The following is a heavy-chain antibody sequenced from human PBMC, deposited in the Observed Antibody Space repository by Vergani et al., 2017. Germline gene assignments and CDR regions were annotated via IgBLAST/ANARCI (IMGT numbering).Heavy chain of an antibody. V-gene: IGHV3-30*18. CDR3: AKEELERTMSN. Sequence: QVQLVESGGGLVKPGRTLRLSCAASGFTFSSYGMHWVRQAPGKGLEWVAVISYDGSNKYYADSVKGRFTISRDNSKNTLYLQMNSLRAEDTAVYYCAKEELERTMSNWGQGTLVTVSS. CDR1: GFTFSSYG. D-gene: IGHD1-1*01. CDR2: ISYDGSNK. J-gene: IGHJ4*02.